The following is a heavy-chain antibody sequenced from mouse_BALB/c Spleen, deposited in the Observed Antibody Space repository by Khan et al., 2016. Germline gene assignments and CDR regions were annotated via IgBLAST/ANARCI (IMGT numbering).Heavy chain of an antibody. CDR1: GYSITSDYA. Sequence: EVQLQESGPGLVKPSQSLSLTCTVTGYSITSDYAWNWIRQFPGNKLEWLCYINYSGSTGYNPSLKSRISITRDTSKNQFFLRLISVTTEDTSTXFCAAGLAVWYFDVWGAWTTVTVSS. CDR2: INYSGST. V-gene: IGHV3-2*02. J-gene: IGHJ1*01. CDR3: AAGLAVWYFDV. D-gene: IGHD3-3*01.